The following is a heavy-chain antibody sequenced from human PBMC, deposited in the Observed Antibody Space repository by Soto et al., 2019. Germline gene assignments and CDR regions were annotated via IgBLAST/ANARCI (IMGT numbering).Heavy chain of an antibody. V-gene: IGHV4-59*04. CDR2: VSYSGKT. CDR3: VSQRTTVPTQAYFDY. D-gene: IGHD4-17*01. J-gene: IGHJ4*02. CDR1: GGSITPYY. Sequence: SETLSLTCTVSGGSITPYYWSWIRQPPGEGLEWIGYVSYSGKTGYNPSLKSRVSMSIDTSKNRFSLSLNSVTASDTAVYFCVSQRTTVPTQAYFDYWGPGALVTVSS.